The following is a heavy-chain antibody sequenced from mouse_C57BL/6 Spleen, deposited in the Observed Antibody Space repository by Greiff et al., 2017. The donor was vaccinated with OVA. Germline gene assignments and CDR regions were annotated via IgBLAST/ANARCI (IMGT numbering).Heavy chain of an antibody. V-gene: IGHV1-53*01. CDR1: GYTFTSYW. Sequence: VQLQQPGPDLVKPGASVKLSCKASGYTFTSYWMHWVKQRPGQGLEWIGYINPSNGGTNYNEKFKSKATLTVDKSSSPAYMTLSSLTSEDSAVYDFARRALLDAMDYWGQGTSVTVSS. J-gene: IGHJ4*01. D-gene: IGHD2-1*01. CDR3: ARRALLDAMDY. CDR2: INPSNGGT.